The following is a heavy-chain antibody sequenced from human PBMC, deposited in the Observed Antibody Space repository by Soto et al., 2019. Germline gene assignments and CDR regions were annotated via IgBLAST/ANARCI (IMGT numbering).Heavy chain of an antibody. CDR3: AKPLGYYSSGWYYFDY. J-gene: IGHJ4*02. V-gene: IGHV3-23*01. CDR2: ISGSGGST. D-gene: IGHD6-19*01. Sequence: GGSLRLSCAASGFTFSSYAMSWVRQAPGKGLEWVSAISGSGGSTYYADSVKGRFTISRDNSKNTLYLQMNSLRAEDTAVYYCAKPLGYYSSGWYYFDYWGQGTLVTVSS. CDR1: GFTFSSYA.